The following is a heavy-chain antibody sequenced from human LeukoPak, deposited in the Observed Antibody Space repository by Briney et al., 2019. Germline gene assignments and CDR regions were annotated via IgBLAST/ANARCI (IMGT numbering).Heavy chain of an antibody. D-gene: IGHD6-13*01. J-gene: IGHJ3*02. CDR2: SSCNSGSI. CDR3: SKGASRSWPDAFDI. Sequence: PGRSLRLSCAASGFTFGSYAMHWGRQAPGPGLELVSGSSCNSGSIGYADSVKGRFTISRDNAKNSLYLQMNSLRADAMALYYYSKGASRSWPDAFDIWGQGTMVIVSS. CDR1: GFTFGSYA. V-gene: IGHV3-9*03.